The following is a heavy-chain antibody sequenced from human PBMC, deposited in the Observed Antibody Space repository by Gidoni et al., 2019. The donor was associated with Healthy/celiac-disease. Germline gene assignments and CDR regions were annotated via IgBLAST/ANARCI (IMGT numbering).Heavy chain of an antibody. CDR3: ARSDDYYDRPCAFDI. D-gene: IGHD3-22*01. V-gene: IGHV5-51*01. CDR2: IYPGDSDT. J-gene: IGHJ3*02. CDR1: GYSFTSYW. Sequence: EVQLVQSGAEVKKPGESLKISCKGSGYSFTSYWIGWVRQMPGKGLEWMGIIYPGDSDTRYSPSFQGQVTISADKSISTAYLQWSSLKASDTAMYYCARSDDYYDRPCAFDIWGQGTMVTVSS.